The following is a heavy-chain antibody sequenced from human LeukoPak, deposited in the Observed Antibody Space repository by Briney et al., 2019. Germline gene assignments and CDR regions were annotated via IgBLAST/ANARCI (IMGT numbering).Heavy chain of an antibody. V-gene: IGHV3-11*01. Sequence: PGGSLRLSCAASGFTFTFSDHYMSWIRQAPGKGLEWISFISSTGSTKYYADSVKGRFTISRDNAKSSLYLQMNSLRVEDTAVYYCARDMYYGSGTPMQYGMDVWGQGTTVTVSS. CDR1: GFTFTFSDHY. J-gene: IGHJ6*02. CDR2: ISSTGSTK. CDR3: ARDMYYGSGTPMQYGMDV. D-gene: IGHD3-10*01.